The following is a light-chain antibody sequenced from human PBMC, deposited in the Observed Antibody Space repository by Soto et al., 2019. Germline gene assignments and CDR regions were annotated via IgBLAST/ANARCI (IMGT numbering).Light chain of an antibody. V-gene: IGLV1-47*02. CDR3: ATWDDSLSGVV. CDR2: TNN. J-gene: IGLJ2*01. Sequence: QSVLTQPPSASGTPGQRVTISCSGSSSNIGRNYVCWYQQLPGTAPKVLIYTNNQRPSGVPDRFSGSKSGTSASLAISGLRSEDEAAYYCATWDDSLSGVVFGGGTKLTVL. CDR1: SSNIGRNY.